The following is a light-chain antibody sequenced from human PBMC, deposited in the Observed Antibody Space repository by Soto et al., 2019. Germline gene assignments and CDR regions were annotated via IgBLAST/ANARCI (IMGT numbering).Light chain of an antibody. CDR1: SSSAGSVYN. CDR2: DNT. CDR3: QSYDSGLGGYVI. V-gene: IGLV1-40*01. Sequence: QSVLTQPPSVSGAPGQRVTISCTESSSSAGSVYNVHWYQQRPGTAPKLLIYDNTDRPSGVPDRFSGSKSGTSASLAITGLQAEDEADYYCQSYDSGLGGYVIFGGGTKVTVL. J-gene: IGLJ2*01.